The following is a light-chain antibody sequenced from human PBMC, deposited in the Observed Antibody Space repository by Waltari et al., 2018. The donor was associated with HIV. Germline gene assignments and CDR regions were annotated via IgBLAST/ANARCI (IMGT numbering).Light chain of an antibody. CDR2: DDS. CDR3: QVWDTTSDWI. J-gene: IGLJ2*01. V-gene: IGLV3-21*02. Sequence: SLLTQPPSVSVAPGQTATIACGGDNIQTYRVQGYQQKPGQAPLLVMYDDSDLTSGIPERFSGSNSGNMASLTISRVEAGDEAEYYCQVWDTTSDWIFGGGTKLTVL. CDR1: NIQTYR.